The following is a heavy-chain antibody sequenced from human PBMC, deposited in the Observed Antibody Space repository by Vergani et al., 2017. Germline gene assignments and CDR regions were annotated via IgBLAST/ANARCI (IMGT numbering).Heavy chain of an antibody. CDR3: ARDHRDYNNYPGTFDI. CDR2: ISGNNDDV. CDR1: GFTFSHYS. Sequence: EVHLLESGGGLVQSGGSLRLSCAASGFTFSHYSMNWVRQAPGKGLEWVSSISGNNDDVYYADSVKGRFTISRDNAKSSLFLQMDSLRAEDTAVYYCARDHRDYNNYPGTFDIWGQGSMVTVSS. J-gene: IGHJ3*02. D-gene: IGHD5-24*01. V-gene: IGHV3-21*04.